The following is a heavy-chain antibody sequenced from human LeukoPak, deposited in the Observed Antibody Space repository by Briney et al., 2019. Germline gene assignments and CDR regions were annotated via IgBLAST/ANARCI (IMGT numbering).Heavy chain of an antibody. CDR2: ISAYNGNT. V-gene: IGHV1-18*04. Sequence: ASVKVSCKASGYTFTSYGISWVRQAPGQGLEWMGWISAYNGNTNYAQKLQGRVTMTTDTSTSTAYMELRSLRSDDTAVYYCASGEGYCSGGSCALEYYFDYWGKGTLVTVSS. D-gene: IGHD2-15*01. CDR3: ASGEGYCSGGSCALEYYFDY. CDR1: GYTFTSYG. J-gene: IGHJ4*02.